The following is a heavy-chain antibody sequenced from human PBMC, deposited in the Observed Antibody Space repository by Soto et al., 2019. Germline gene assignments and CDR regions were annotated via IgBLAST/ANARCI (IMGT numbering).Heavy chain of an antibody. CDR3: AKAEDIVVVPAAMFDY. V-gene: IGHV3-23*01. Sequence: GGSLRLSCAASGFTFSSYAMSWVRQAPGKGLEWVSAISGSGGSTYYADSVKGRFTISRDNSKNTLYLQMNSLRAEDTAVYYCAKAEDIVVVPAAMFDYWGQGTLVTVSS. J-gene: IGHJ4*02. CDR1: GFTFSSYA. CDR2: ISGSGGST. D-gene: IGHD2-2*01.